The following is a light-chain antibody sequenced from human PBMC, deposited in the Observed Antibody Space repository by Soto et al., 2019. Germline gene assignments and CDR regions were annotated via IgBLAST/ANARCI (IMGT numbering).Light chain of an antibody. V-gene: IGKV1-12*01. Sequence: DIQMTQFPSSVSASVGDSVAITCRASQIISNWVAWYQQKPGTAPRLLIYAATTLNSGVPSRFSGRRSGTDFTLSITDLQPEDFAIYFCHQAYSFPFTFGPETKVDLK. CDR3: HQAYSFPFT. CDR2: AAT. J-gene: IGKJ3*01. CDR1: QIISNW.